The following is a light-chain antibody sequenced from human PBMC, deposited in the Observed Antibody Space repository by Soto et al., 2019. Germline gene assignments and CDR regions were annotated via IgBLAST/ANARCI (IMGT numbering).Light chain of an antibody. CDR3: SSYTNSSIDYV. J-gene: IGLJ1*01. V-gene: IGLV2-14*01. CDR1: SSDVGGYNY. CDR2: EVS. Sequence: QSALTQPASVSGSPGQSITISCTGTSSDVGGYNYVSWYQQHPGKAPKLMIYEVSNRPSGVSNRFSGSKSGNTASLTISGIQAKDEADYYCSSYTNSSIDYVFGTGTKLTVL.